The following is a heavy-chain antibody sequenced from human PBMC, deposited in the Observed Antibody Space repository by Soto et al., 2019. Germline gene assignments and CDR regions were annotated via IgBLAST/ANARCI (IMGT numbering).Heavy chain of an antibody. CDR1: GCTISNYS. V-gene: IGHV4-59*01. Sequence: SDTLSPTYNSSGCTISNYSWSWIRQPPGKGLEWIGYIYYSGSTNYNPSLKSRVTISVDTSKNQFSLKLSSVTAADTAVYYCARRRDGLDYWGQGTLVTVS. CDR3: ARRRDGLDY. CDR2: IYYSGST. J-gene: IGHJ4*02.